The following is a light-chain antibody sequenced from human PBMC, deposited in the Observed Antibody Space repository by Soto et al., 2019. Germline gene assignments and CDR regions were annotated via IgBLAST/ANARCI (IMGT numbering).Light chain of an antibody. J-gene: IGKJ2*01. V-gene: IGKV1-33*01. Sequence: DIQMTQSPSSLSASVGERVTITCQASQDISNYLHWYQQKPGKAPKLLIYDASNLETGVPSRFSGSGSGTDFTFTISSLQPEDIGTYYCQQYDDLPRTFGQGTKLEI. CDR2: DAS. CDR1: QDISNY. CDR3: QQYDDLPRT.